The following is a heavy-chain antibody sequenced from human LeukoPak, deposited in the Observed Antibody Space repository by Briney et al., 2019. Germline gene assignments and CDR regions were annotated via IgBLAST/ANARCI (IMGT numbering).Heavy chain of an antibody. J-gene: IGHJ5*02. CDR1: GGSISSSSYY. V-gene: IGHV4-39*07. D-gene: IGHD1-14*01. CDR2: IYYSGST. CDR3: ARDHGNNWFDP. Sequence: TSETLSLTCTVSGGSISSSSYYWGWIRQPPGKGLEWIGSIYYSGSTYYNPSLKSRVTISVDTSQNQFSLKLTSVIAADTAIYYCARDHGNNWFDPWGQGTLVTVSS.